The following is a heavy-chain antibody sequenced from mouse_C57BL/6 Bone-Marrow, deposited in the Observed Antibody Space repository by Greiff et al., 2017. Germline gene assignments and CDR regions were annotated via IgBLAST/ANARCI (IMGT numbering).Heavy chain of an antibody. D-gene: IGHD1-1*01. CDR3: AIWGTTVVAPYAY. J-gene: IGHJ4*01. CDR1: GYTFTSYW. V-gene: IGHV1-74*01. CDR2: IHPSDSDT. Sequence: QVQLQQPGAELVKPGASVKVSCKASGYTFTSYWMHWVKQRPGQGLEWIGRIHPSDSDTNYNQKFKGKATLTVDKSSSTAYRQLSSLTSEDSAVYYCAIWGTTVVAPYAYWGQGTSVTVSS.